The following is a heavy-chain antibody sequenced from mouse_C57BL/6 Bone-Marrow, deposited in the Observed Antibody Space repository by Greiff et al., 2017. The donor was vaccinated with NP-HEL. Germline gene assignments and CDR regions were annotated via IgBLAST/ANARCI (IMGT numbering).Heavy chain of an antibody. CDR3: AREDYGSSYGWYFDV. CDR1: GYTFTSYW. V-gene: IGHV1-64*01. D-gene: IGHD1-1*01. Sequence: QVQLQQPGAELVKPGASVKLSCKASGYTFTSYWMHWVKQRPGQGLEWIGMIHPNSGSTNYNEKFKSKATLTVDKSSSTAYMQLSSLTSADSAVYYCAREDYGSSYGWYFDVWGTGTTVTVSS. CDR2: IHPNSGST. J-gene: IGHJ1*03.